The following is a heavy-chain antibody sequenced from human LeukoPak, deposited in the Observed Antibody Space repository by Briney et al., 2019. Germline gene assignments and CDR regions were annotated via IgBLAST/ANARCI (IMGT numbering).Heavy chain of an antibody. CDR1: GFTVSNNY. CDR3: AKDQSAAGTLRDWYFDL. D-gene: IGHD6-13*01. J-gene: IGHJ2*01. V-gene: IGHV3-53*05. CDR2: IYSGGST. Sequence: GGSLRLSCAASGFTVSNNYMSWVRQAPGKGLEWVSVIYSGGSTYFADSVKGRFTISRDNAKNSLYLQMNSLRAEDTALYYCAKDQSAAGTLRDWYFDLWGRGTLVTVSS.